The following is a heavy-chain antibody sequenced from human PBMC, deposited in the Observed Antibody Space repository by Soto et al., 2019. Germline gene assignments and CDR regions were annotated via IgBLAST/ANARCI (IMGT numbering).Heavy chain of an antibody. CDR2: ISYDGSNK. V-gene: IGHV3-30-3*01. CDR3: ARDDDNSGYDSRDYAFDI. D-gene: IGHD3-22*01. Sequence: GGSLRLSCAASGFTFSSYAMHWVRQAPGKGLEWVAVISYDGSNKYYADSVKGRFTISRDNSKNTLYLQMNSLRAEDTAVYYCARDDDNSGYDSRDYAFDIWGQGTMVTVSS. CDR1: GFTFSSYA. J-gene: IGHJ3*02.